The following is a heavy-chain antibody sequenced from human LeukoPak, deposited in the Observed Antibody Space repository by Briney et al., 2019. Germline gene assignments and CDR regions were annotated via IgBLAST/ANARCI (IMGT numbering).Heavy chain of an antibody. J-gene: IGHJ4*02. CDR1: GFTFSRYW. Sequence: GGSLRLSCAASGFTFSRYWMSWVRQAPGKGLGWVANIKQDGSEKYYVDSVKGRFTISRDNAKNSLYLQMNSLRAEDTAVYYCARDGWSPDYWGQGTLVTVSS. CDR2: IKQDGSEK. V-gene: IGHV3-7*01. CDR3: ARDGWSPDY.